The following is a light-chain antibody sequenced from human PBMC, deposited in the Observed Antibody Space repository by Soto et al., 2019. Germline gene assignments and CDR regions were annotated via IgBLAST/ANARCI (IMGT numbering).Light chain of an antibody. CDR1: QTVGIS. J-gene: IGKJ5*01. CDR3: QQSGRSIP. V-gene: IGKV3-11*01. CDR2: DAS. Sequence: LTQSPASLSLSPGERATLSCRASQTVGISLAWYQHKPGQPPRLLTYDASKRATGIPARFGGSGYGTDFTLTSSSLEPEDFAVYHCQQSGRSIPVGQGTRPEI.